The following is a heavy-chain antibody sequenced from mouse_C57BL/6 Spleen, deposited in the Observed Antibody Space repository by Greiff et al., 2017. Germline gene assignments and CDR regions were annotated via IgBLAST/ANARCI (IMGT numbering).Heavy chain of an antibody. CDR3: ARGGTDWYFDV. J-gene: IGHJ1*03. D-gene: IGHD3-3*01. CDR1: GYTFTSYG. Sequence: QVQLQQSGAELARPGASVKLSCKASGYTFTSYGISWVKQRTGQGLEWIGEIYPSSGNTNYNEKFKGKATLTADKSSSTAYMELRSLTSADSAVYFCARGGTDWYFDVWGTGTTVTVSS. V-gene: IGHV1-81*01. CDR2: IYPSSGNT.